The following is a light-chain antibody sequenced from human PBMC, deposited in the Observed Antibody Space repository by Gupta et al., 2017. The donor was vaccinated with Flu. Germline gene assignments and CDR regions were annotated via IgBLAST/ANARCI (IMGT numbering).Light chain of an antibody. J-gene: IGKJ1*01. CDR1: QSLSRDY. V-gene: IGKV3-20*01. CDR2: GAS. Sequence: EVVLTQSPGTLSLSPGERATLSCRSSQSLSRDYVVWYQQKPGQAPRLLIYGASGRATGIPDRFSGSGSGTDFILTSSRRETEDSAVYYGQQDGHSQTFGQGTKVEIK. CDR3: QQDGHSQT.